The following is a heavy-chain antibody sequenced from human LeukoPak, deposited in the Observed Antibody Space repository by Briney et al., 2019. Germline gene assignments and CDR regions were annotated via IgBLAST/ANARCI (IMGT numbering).Heavy chain of an antibody. CDR1: GFTFSSYA. Sequence: GGSLRLSCAASGFTFSSYAMHWVRQAPGKGLEWVAVISYDGSNKYYADSVKGRFTISTDNSKNTLYLQMNSLRAEDTAVYYCARSRPNDYVDYRGQGTLVTVSS. CDR2: ISYDGSNK. J-gene: IGHJ4*02. CDR3: ARSRPNDYVDY. V-gene: IGHV3-30*04.